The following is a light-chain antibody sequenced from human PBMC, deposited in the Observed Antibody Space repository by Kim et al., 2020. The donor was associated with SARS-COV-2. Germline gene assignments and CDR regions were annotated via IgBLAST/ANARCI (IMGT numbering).Light chain of an antibody. Sequence: DIQMTQSPSTLSASVGDTVTITCRGSQSITSGLAWYQQKPGKAPKLLIYAVSSLDSGVPSRFSGSGSGTQFTLTISSLQPDDFATYYCQQHNGYFGGGTKVDIK. CDR3: QQHNGY. CDR2: AVS. V-gene: IGKV1-5*01. J-gene: IGKJ4*01. CDR1: QSITSG.